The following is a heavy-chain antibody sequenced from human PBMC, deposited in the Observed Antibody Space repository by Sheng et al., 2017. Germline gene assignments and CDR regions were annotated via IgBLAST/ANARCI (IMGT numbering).Heavy chain of an antibody. CDR2: INHSGST. CDR3: ARVSKLLWFGELSYGMDV. CDR1: GGSFSGYY. J-gene: IGHJ6*02. D-gene: IGHD3-10*01. Sequence: QVQLQQWGAGLLKPSETLSLTCAVYGGSFSGYYWSWIRQPPGKGLEWIGEINHSGSTNYNPSLKSRVTISVDTSKNQFSLKLSSVTAADTAVYYCARVSKLLWFGELSYGMDVWGQGTTVTVSS. V-gene: IGHV4-34*01.